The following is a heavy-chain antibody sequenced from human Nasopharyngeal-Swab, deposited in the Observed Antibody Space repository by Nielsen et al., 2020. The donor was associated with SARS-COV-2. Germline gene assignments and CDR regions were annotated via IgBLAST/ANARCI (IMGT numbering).Heavy chain of an antibody. V-gene: IGHV1-24*01. Sequence: SVQVSCKVSGYTLTELSMHWVRQAPGKGLEWMGGFDPEDGETIYAQKFQGRVTMTEDTSTDTAYMELSSLRSDDTAVYYCATGFAAAGSYYGMDVWGQGTTVTASS. J-gene: IGHJ6*02. CDR1: GYTLTELS. CDR3: ATGFAAAGSYYGMDV. CDR2: FDPEDGET. D-gene: IGHD6-13*01.